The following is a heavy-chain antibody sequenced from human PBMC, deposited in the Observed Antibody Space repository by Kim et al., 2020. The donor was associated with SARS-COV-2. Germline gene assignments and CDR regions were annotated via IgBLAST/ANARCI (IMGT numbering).Heavy chain of an antibody. V-gene: IGHV4-4*02. CDR1: GGSVTSSAF. D-gene: IGHD1-7*01. J-gene: IGHJ5*02. CDR2: IHHRGSN. CDR3: ARRPVDRNSFCFDP. Sequence: SETLSLTCAVSGGSVTSSAFWSWVRQPPGQGLEWIGEIHHRGSNNYNQSLKGRVTMSLDKSRNQFSVNLSTVTAADTAVYYCARRPVDRNSFCFDPWGQG.